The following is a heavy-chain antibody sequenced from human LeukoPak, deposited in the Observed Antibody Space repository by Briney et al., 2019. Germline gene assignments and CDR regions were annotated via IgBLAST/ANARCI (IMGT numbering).Heavy chain of an antibody. CDR2: MNPNRGET. Sequence: ASVQVSCQTSGYTFSSYDIDWVRQATGQGLEWMGWMNPNRGETGFAQDFQGRVTLTKNSSITTAYMELSSLTSEDTAVYYCARGDPWGLDPWGQRTLVSVSS. CDR1: GYTFSSYD. D-gene: IGHD7-27*01. J-gene: IGHJ5*02. V-gene: IGHV1-8*01. CDR3: ARGDPWGLDP.